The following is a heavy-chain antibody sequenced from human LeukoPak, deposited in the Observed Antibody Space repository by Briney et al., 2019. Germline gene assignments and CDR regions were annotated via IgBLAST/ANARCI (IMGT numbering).Heavy chain of an antibody. CDR3: ARSPITIFGVVLRYYFDY. V-gene: IGHV1-2*02. J-gene: IGHJ4*02. CDR2: INPNNGGT. Sequence: GASVKVSCKASGYSFTGYYIHWVRQAPGQGLEWMGWINPNNGGTNYAQKFQGRVTMTRDTSITTAYMEVSRLRSDDMAVYYCARSPITIFGVVLRYYFDYWGQGTLVTVSS. D-gene: IGHD3-3*01. CDR1: GYSFTGYY.